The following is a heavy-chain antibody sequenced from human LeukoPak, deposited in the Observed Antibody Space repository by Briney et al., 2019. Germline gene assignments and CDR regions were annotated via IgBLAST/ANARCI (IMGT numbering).Heavy chain of an antibody. CDR3: AAEQQPPGNYYYYGMDV. D-gene: IGHD6-13*01. CDR1: LFTFTSSA. J-gene: IGHJ6*02. CDR2: TVVGSGNT. V-gene: IGHV1-58*01. Sequence: GTSVKVSCKASLFTFTSSAVQWVRQARGQRLEWIGWTVVGSGNTNYAQKFQERVTITRDMSTSTAYMELSSLRSEDTAVYYCAAEQQPPGNYYYYGMDVWGQGTPVTVSS.